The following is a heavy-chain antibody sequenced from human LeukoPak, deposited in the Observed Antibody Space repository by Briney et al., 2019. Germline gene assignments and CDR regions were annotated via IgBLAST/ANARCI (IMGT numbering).Heavy chain of an antibody. CDR3: ARGWLAETTVVTPYNY. D-gene: IGHD2-21*02. V-gene: IGHV1-69*13. CDR1: GYTFTSYY. J-gene: IGHJ4*02. CDR2: ITPIFRTP. Sequence: ASVKVSCKASGYTFTSYYMHWVRQAPGQGLEWMGGITPIFRTPNYAQKFQGRVTITAVESMSTAYMELSSLRSEDTAVYYCARGWLAETTVVTPYNYWGQGTLVTVSS.